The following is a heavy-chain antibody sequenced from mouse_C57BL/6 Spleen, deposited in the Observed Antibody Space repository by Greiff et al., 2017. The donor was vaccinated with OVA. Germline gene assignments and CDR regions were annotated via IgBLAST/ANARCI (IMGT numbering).Heavy chain of an antibody. CDR1: AYTFTSSW. J-gene: IGHJ2*01. Sequence: VQLQQPGAELVKPGASVKMSCKASAYTFTSSWITWVKQRPGQGLEWIGDFYPGSGSTNYNEKFKSKATLTVDTSSSTAYMQLSSLTSEDSAVYYCAKGDFDYWGQGTTLTVSS. V-gene: IGHV1-55*01. CDR2: FYPGSGST. CDR3: AKGDFDY.